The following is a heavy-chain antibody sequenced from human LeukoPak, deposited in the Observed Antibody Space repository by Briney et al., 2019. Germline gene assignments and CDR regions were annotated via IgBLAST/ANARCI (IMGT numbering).Heavy chain of an antibody. CDR2: INHSGST. J-gene: IGHJ5*02. CDR1: GGSISIFY. Sequence: SETLSLTCTVSGGSISIFYWSWIRQPPGKGLEWIGEINHSGSTNYNPSLKSRVTISVDTSKNQFSLKLSSVTAADTAVYYCARGHDYGSGSYRSNNWFDPWGQGTLVTVSS. CDR3: ARGHDYGSGSYRSNNWFDP. D-gene: IGHD3-10*01. V-gene: IGHV4-34*01.